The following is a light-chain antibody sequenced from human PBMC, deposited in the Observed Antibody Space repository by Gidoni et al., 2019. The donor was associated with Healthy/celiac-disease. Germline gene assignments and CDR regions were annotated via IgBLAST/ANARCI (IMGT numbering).Light chain of an antibody. Sequence: DIQLTQSPPSLSASVGDRVTITCQASQDISNYLNWYQQKPGKAPKLLIYDASNLETRVPSRFGRCRSGTDFTFTISSLQPEDIATYYCQQCDNLRQSITFGRXTKVDIK. CDR3: QQCDNLRQSIT. V-gene: IGKV1-33*01. J-gene: IGKJ3*01. CDR1: QDISNY. CDR2: DAS.